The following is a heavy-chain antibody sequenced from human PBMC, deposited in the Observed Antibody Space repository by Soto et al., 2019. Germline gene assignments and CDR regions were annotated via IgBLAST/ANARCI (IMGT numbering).Heavy chain of an antibody. J-gene: IGHJ5*02. CDR3: ARTLAVAGTRNWFDP. V-gene: IGHV1-46*01. CDR2: INPSGGST. Sequence: ASVKVSCKASGYTFTSYYMHWVRQAPGQGLEWMGIINPSGGSTSYAQKFQGRVTMTRDTSTSTVYMELSSPRSEDTAVYYCARTLAVAGTRNWFDPWGQGTLVTVSS. CDR1: GYTFTSYY. D-gene: IGHD6-19*01.